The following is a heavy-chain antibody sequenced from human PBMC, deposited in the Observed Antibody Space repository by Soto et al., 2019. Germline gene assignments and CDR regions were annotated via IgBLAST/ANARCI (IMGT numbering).Heavy chain of an antibody. CDR1: GGTFSSYA. D-gene: IGHD3-3*01. CDR3: ATDFLQSYYYGMDV. J-gene: IGHJ6*02. Sequence: ASVKVSCKASGGTFSSYAISWVRQAPGQGLEWMGGFDPEDGETIYAQKFQGRVTMTVDTSTDTAYMELSSLRSEDTAVYYCATDFLQSYYYGMDVWGQGTTVTVSS. V-gene: IGHV1-24*01. CDR2: FDPEDGET.